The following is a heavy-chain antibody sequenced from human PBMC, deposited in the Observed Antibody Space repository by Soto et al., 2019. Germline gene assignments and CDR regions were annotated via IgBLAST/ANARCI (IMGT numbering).Heavy chain of an antibody. V-gene: IGHV5-51*01. CDR3: ARRTETYYYGIDX. D-gene: IGHD4-17*01. Sequence: GEALKISCKGSGYSFSSYWIGWVRQMPGKGLESMVIIYSGDSDTRYSPSFQGQVTISADKSINTAYLQWRSLKASDTAMYYCARRTETYYYGIDXWGQGTTVTVSX. CDR1: GYSFSSYW. J-gene: IGHJ6*02. CDR2: IYSGDSDT.